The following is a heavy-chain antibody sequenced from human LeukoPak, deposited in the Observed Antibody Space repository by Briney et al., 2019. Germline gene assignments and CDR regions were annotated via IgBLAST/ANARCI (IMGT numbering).Heavy chain of an antibody. Sequence: PPGGSLRLSCAASGFTFSSYSLNWVRQAPGKGLEWVSYITSSSSSIYYADSVKGRFTISRDNAKNSLYLQMNSLRAEDTAMYYCARDYCSGGRCYSVDYWGQGTLVTVSS. D-gene: IGHD2-15*01. CDR2: ITSSSSSI. J-gene: IGHJ4*02. CDR3: ARDYCSGGRCYSVDY. V-gene: IGHV3-48*04. CDR1: GFTFSSYS.